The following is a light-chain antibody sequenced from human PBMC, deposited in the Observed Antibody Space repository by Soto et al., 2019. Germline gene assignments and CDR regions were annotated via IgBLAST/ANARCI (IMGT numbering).Light chain of an antibody. V-gene: IGKV2-30*02. CDR2: EVS. J-gene: IGKJ1*01. CDR1: QSLIHSDGSTY. Sequence: DVVMTQSPLSLPVTLGQPASISCRSSQSLIHSDGSTYLSWFQQRPGRSPRRLIYEVSDRDSGVPDRFSGSGSGTDFTLKISRVEAEDVGVYYCMQGTHWPWTFGQGNEVEIQ. CDR3: MQGTHWPWT.